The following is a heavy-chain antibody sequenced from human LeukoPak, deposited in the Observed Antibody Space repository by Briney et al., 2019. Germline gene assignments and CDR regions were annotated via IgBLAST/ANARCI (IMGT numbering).Heavy chain of an antibody. V-gene: IGHV3-13*01. CDR2: IGTAGDT. CDR1: GFTFSSYD. J-gene: IGHJ6*02. Sequence: GGSLRLSCVAPGFTFSSYDMHWVRQATGKGLEWVSAIGTAGDTYYPGSVKGRFTISRENAKNSLYLQMNSLRAGDTAVYYCARDEGNMGMDVWGQGTTVTVSS. CDR3: ARDEGNMGMDV. D-gene: IGHD2/OR15-2a*01.